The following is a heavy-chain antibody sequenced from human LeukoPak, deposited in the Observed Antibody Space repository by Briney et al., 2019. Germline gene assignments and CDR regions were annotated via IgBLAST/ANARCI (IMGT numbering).Heavy chain of an antibody. V-gene: IGHV3-7*01. Sequence: GGSLRLSCAASGFTFRRFWMSWVRQAPGKGLEWVANIKQDGSEQYYVDSVKGRFTISRDNAKNSLYLQMNSLRAEDTAVYYCAREGDHYDILTGYYWGGKIDYWGQGTLVTLSS. CDR2: IKQDGSEQ. CDR3: AREGDHYDILTGYYWGGKIDY. D-gene: IGHD3-9*01. CDR1: GFTFRRFW. J-gene: IGHJ4*02.